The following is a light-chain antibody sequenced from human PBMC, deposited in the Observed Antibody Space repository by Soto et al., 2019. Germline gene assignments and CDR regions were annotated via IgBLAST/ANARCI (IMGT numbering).Light chain of an antibody. CDR1: QSISGW. V-gene: IGKV1-5*01. CDR2: DAS. CDR3: QQTYTYRT. Sequence: DIQLTQSPSTLSASVGDRVTITCRASQSISGWLAWYQQRPGKAPKLLIYDASSLKSGVPSRFSGSGSGTEFTLTINSLQPEDFATYYCQQTYTYRTFGQGTKVEI. J-gene: IGKJ1*01.